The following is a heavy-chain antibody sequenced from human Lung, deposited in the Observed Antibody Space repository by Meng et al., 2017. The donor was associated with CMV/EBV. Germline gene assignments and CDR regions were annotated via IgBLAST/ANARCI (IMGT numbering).Heavy chain of an antibody. V-gene: IGHV3-30-3*01. D-gene: IGHD6-19*01. J-gene: IGHJ4*02. CDR2: ISYDGSNK. CDR1: GFTFSSYA. CDR3: ARLAGGSGSEG. Sequence: GESLKISCAASGFTFSSYAMHWVRQAPGKGLEWVAVISYDGSNKYYADSVKGRFTISRDNSKNTLYLQMNSLRAEDTAVYYCARLAGGSGSEGWGQGTVVTVYS.